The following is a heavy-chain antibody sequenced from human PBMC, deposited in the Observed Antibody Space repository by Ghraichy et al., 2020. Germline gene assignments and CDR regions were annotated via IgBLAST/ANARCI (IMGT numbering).Heavy chain of an antibody. J-gene: IGHJ1*01. CDR1: GFTFNNYR. V-gene: IGHV3-21*01. Sequence: GGSLRLSCVASGFTFNNYRMNWVRQIPGKGLEWVSSITSSGDFVWYADSVTGRFTNSRDNTKKSLSLQMDSLRVEDTAVYYCARDAWGVEGGYFQHWGQGTLVTVSS. CDR3: ARDAWGVEGGYFQH. CDR2: ITSSGDFV. D-gene: IGHD3-10*01.